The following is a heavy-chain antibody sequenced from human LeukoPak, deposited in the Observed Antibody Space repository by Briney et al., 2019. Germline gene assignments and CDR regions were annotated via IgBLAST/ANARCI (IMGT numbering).Heavy chain of an antibody. CDR3: ARGLRYGDYYYYGMDV. CDR2: IGTGGDP. CDR1: GFTFSSYD. J-gene: IGHJ6*04. Sequence: GGSLRLSCAASGFTFSSYDMHWVRHATGKGLEWVSAIGTGGDPYYPGSVKGRFTISRENAKNSLYLQMNSLRAGDTAVYYCARGLRYGDYYYYGMDVWGKGTTVTVSS. V-gene: IGHV3-13*05. D-gene: IGHD5-12*01.